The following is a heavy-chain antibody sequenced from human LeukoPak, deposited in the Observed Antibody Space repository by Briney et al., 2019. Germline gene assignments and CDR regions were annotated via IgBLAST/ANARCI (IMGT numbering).Heavy chain of an antibody. V-gene: IGHV1-69*13. Sequence: SVKVSCKASGGTFSSYAISWVRQAPGQGLEWMGGIIPIFGTANYAQKFQGRVTITADESTSTAYMELSSLRSEDTAVYYCAREGAPYCSSTSCYFDYWGQGTLVTVSS. D-gene: IGHD2-2*01. CDR3: AREGAPYCSSTSCYFDY. J-gene: IGHJ4*02. CDR2: IIPIFGTA. CDR1: GGTFSSYA.